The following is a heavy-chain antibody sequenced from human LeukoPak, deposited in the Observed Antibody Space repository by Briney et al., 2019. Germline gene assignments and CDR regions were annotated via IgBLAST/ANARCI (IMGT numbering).Heavy chain of an antibody. Sequence: GGSLRLSCAASGFTFSSYAMHWVRQAPGKGLEWVAVISYDGSNKYYADSVKGRFTISRDNSKNTLYLQMSSLRAEDTAVYYCASDVDTAMEEDYWGQGTLVTVSS. CDR1: GFTFSSYA. V-gene: IGHV3-30-3*01. CDR2: ISYDGSNK. CDR3: ASDVDTAMEEDY. D-gene: IGHD5-18*01. J-gene: IGHJ4*02.